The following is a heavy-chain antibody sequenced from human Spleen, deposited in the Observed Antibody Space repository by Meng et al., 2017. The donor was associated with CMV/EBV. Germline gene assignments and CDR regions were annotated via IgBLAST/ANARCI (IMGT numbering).Heavy chain of an antibody. CDR3: AVNYFAERGAFDI. J-gene: IGHJ3*02. D-gene: IGHD3-9*01. V-gene: IGHV1-2*02. Sequence: ASVKVSCKASGYTFSYFYINWVRQAPGQVLEWMGWIDPSTGDTYYAQNFQGRVTMTRDTSLSTAFMEVSRLTSDDTAVYYCAVNYFAERGAFDIWGQGTMVTVSS. CDR2: IDPSTGDT. CDR1: GYTFSYFY.